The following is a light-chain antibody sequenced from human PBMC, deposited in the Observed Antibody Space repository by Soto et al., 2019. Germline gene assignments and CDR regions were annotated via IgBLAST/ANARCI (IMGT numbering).Light chain of an antibody. CDR1: QSVLNSY. CDR3: QQYGSSPWT. CDR2: VTS. V-gene: IGKV3-20*01. J-gene: IGKJ1*01. Sequence: EIVLTQSPGTLSLSPGERVTLSCRASQSVLNSYLAWYQKKPGQATRLLIYVTSSRAAGIPDRFSGSGSGTDFTLTIRSLEPEDFPVYYCQQYGSSPWTFGQGTKVEV.